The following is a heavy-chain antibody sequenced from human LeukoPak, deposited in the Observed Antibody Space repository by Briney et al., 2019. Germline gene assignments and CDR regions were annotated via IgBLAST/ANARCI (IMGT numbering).Heavy chain of an antibody. Sequence: GGSLRLSCAASGFTFSSYAMSWVRQAPGKGLEWVANMKQDGSEIYYVDSVKGRFTISSDNAKKSLYLQMNSLRVEDTAVYYCVLGSGWHDSHWGQGTLVTVSS. CDR1: GFTFSSYA. CDR2: MKQDGSEI. V-gene: IGHV3-7*03. D-gene: IGHD6-19*01. CDR3: VLGSGWHDSH. J-gene: IGHJ4*02.